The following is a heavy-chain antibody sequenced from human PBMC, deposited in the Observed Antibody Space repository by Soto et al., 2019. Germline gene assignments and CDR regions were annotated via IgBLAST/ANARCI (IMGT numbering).Heavy chain of an antibody. Sequence: PGASLKISCKGSGYGFTSYWIGWVRQMPGKGLECMGFIYPGDSDTTYSPSFQGHVTISADKYSSTAYLQWSSLKASDTAMYYCARVDGSGCSEYWGQGTLVTVSS. CDR2: IYPGDSDT. V-gene: IGHV5-51*01. CDR3: ARVDGSGCSEY. J-gene: IGHJ4*02. CDR1: GYGFTSYW. D-gene: IGHD6-25*01.